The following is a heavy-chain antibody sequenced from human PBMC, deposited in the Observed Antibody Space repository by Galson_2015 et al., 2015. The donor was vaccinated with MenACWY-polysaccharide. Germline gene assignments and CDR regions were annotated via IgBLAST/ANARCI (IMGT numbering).Heavy chain of an antibody. Sequence: SLRLSCAVSGFTFSSYWMSWVRQAPGKGLEWVANIKPDGSEKYYVDSVKGRFTISTDSAKNSLDPQMNSLRAEDTAVYYCAVTPNTKRYFHHWGQGTLVTVSS. CDR2: IKPDGSEK. CDR3: AVTPNTKRYFHH. CDR1: GFTFSSYW. V-gene: IGHV3-7*01. J-gene: IGHJ1*01. D-gene: IGHD4-23*01.